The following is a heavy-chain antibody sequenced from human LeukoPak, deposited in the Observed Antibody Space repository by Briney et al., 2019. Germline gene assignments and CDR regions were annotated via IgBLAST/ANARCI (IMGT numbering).Heavy chain of an antibody. D-gene: IGHD4-11*01. J-gene: IGHJ4*02. V-gene: IGHV3-15*01. CDR2: IKSKTDGGTT. CDR1: GFTFSSYA. CDR3: TTDLGTYSNYFGRYGY. Sequence: GGSLRLSCAASGFTFSSYAMSWVRQAPGKGLEWVGRIKSKTDGGTTDYAAPVKGRFTISRDDSKNTLYLQMNSLKTEDTAVYYCTTDLGTYSNYFGRYGYWGQGTLVTVSS.